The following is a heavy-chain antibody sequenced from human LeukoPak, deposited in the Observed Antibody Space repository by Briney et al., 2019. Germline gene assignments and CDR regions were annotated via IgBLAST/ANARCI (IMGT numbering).Heavy chain of an antibody. CDR2: IYSGGSR. CDR3: ARDLAFDI. CDR1: GFPVSSNY. J-gene: IGHJ3*02. V-gene: IGHV3-66*01. Sequence: WGSLRLSCAASGFPVSSNYMSWVRQAPGKGLEWGSDIYSGGSRYYANSVKCRFTISRDNSKNTVYLEMNSLRAEDTAVYYCARDLAFDIWGQGTMVTVSS.